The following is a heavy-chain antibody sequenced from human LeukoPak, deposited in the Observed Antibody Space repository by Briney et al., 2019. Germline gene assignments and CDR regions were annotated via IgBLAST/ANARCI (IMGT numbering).Heavy chain of an antibody. CDR1: GFTFSSYG. J-gene: IGHJ4*02. V-gene: IGHV3-33*01. CDR3: ARGVGLVVLGDYFDY. CDR2: IWYDGSNK. D-gene: IGHD2-15*01. Sequence: PGRSLRLSCAASGFTFSSYGMHWVRQAPGKGLEWVAVIWYDGSNKYYGDSVKGRFTVSRDNSKNTLYLQMNSLRAEDTAVYYCARGVGLVVLGDYFDYWGQGTLVTVSS.